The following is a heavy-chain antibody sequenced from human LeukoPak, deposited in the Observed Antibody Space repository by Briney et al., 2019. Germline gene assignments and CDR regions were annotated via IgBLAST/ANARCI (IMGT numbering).Heavy chain of an antibody. V-gene: IGHV4-59*01. CDR2: IYNSGST. Sequence: SETLSLTCTVSGGSISSYYWSWIRQPPGKGLEWIGYIYNSGSTNYNPSLKSRVTISIDTSKNQISLKLSSVTAADTAVYYCAGEERGITGTTFYYYYYMDVWGKGTTVTVSS. CDR3: AGEERGITGTTFYYYYYMDV. CDR1: GGSISSYY. J-gene: IGHJ6*03. D-gene: IGHD1-7*01.